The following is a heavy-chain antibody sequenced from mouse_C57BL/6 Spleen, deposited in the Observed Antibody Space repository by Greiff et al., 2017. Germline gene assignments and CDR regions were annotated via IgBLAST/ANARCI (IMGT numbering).Heavy chain of an antibody. CDR2: ISYDGSN. V-gene: IGHV3-6*01. D-gene: IGHD2-4*01. CDR1: GYSITSGYY. J-gene: IGHJ1*03. CDR3: ARAGGYYDYYWYCDV. Sequence: EVQLQESGPGLVKPSQSLSLTCSVTGYSITSGYYWNWIRQFPGNKLEWMGYISYDGSNNYNPSLKNRISITRDTSKNQFFLKLNSVTTEDTATYYCARAGGYYDYYWYCDVWGTGTTVTVSS.